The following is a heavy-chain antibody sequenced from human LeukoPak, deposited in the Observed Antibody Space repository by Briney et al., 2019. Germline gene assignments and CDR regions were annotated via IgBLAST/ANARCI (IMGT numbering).Heavy chain of an antibody. V-gene: IGHV4-39*01. CDR2: IYYSGST. CDR3: ARHGLRRALDI. J-gene: IGHJ3*02. CDR1: GGSIRSSSYY. Sequence: SETLSLTCTVSGGSIRSSSYYWGWIRQPPGKGLEWIGSIYYSGSTYYNPSLKSRVTISVDTSKNQFSLRLSSVTAADTAVYYCARHGLRRALDIWGQGTMVTVSS. D-gene: IGHD5/OR15-5a*01.